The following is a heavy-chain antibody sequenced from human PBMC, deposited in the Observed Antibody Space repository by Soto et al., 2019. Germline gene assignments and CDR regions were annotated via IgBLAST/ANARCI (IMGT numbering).Heavy chain of an antibody. CDR2: ISGSGGST. J-gene: IGHJ5*02. Sequence: GGSLRLSCAASGFTFSSYAMSWVRQAPGKGLEWVSAISGSGGSTYYADSVKGRFTISRDNSKNTLYLQMNSLRAEDTAVYYCAKAERTRIVVVPAATEPFDPWGQGTLVTVSS. V-gene: IGHV3-23*01. CDR3: AKAERTRIVVVPAATEPFDP. D-gene: IGHD2-2*01. CDR1: GFTFSSYA.